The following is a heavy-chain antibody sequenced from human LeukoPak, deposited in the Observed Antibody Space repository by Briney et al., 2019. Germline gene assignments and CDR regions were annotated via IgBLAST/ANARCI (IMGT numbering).Heavy chain of an antibody. V-gene: IGHV1-18*01. CDR2: ISAYNGNT. J-gene: IGHJ6*02. Sequence: ASVKVSCKASGYTFTSYGISWVRQAPGQGLEWMGWISAYNGNTNYAQKLQGRVTMTTDTSTSTAYMELRSLRSDDTAVYYCARDPAGYGDCSRASYYGMDVWGQGTTVTVS. CDR1: GYTFTSYG. D-gene: IGHD4-17*01. CDR3: ARDPAGYGDCSRASYYGMDV.